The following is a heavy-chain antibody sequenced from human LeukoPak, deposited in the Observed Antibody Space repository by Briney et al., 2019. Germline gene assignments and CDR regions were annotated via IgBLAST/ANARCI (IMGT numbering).Heavy chain of an antibody. D-gene: IGHD3-10*01. CDR2: IYYSGST. CDR1: GGSISSGGYY. Sequence: SQALSLTCTVSGGSISSGGYYWSWIRQHPGKGLEWIGYIYYSGSTYYNPSLKSRVTISVDTSKNQFSLKLSSVTAADTAVYYCARDYYGSGTSYVGKDYYYYYYMDVWGKGTTVTLSS. V-gene: IGHV4-31*03. CDR3: ARDYYGSGTSYVGKDYYYYYYMDV. J-gene: IGHJ6*03.